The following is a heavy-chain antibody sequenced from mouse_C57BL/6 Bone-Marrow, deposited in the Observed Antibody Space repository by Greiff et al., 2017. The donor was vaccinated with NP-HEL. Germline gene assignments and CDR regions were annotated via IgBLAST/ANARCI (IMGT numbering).Heavy chain of an antibody. CDR2: IYPRSGNT. CDR3: ARGTAVVLRVYYCDY. V-gene: IGHV1-81*01. D-gene: IGHD1-1*01. CDR1: GYTFTSYG. J-gene: IGHJ2*01. Sequence: VQLQQSGAELARPGASVKLSCKASGYTFTSYGISWVKQRTGQGLEWIGEIYPRSGNTYYNEKFKGKATLTADKSSSTAYMELRSLTSEDSAVDFCARGTAVVLRVYYCDYWGKGTTLTVAS.